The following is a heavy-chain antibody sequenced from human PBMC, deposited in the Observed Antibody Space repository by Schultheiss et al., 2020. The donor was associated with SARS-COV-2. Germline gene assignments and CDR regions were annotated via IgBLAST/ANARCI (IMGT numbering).Heavy chain of an antibody. D-gene: IGHD1-7*01. CDR2: IYPGDSDV. J-gene: IGHJ3*02. V-gene: IGHV5-51*01. CDR1: GFTFSSYA. Sequence: GGSLRLSCAASGFTFSSYAMSWIRQHPGKGLEWMGIIYPGDSDVRYSPSFQGQVTISADKSISTAYLQWSSLKASDTAMYYCARVPGTWADAFDIWGQGTMVTVSS. CDR3: ARVPGTWADAFDI.